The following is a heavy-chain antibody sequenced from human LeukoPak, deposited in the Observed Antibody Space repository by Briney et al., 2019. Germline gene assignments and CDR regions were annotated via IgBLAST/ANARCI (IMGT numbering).Heavy chain of an antibody. CDR2: ISGSGGSK. J-gene: IGHJ4*02. V-gene: IGHV3-23*01. D-gene: IGHD6-19*01. Sequence: QPGGSLRLSCAASGFTLSSYAMSWARQAPGEGLEWVSDISGSGGSKYYADSVKGRFTISRDNSKNTLYLQMNSLRTDDTAVYYCAKVSGNSYYYFDYWGQGTLVTVSS. CDR3: AKVSGNSYYYFDY. CDR1: GFTLSSYA.